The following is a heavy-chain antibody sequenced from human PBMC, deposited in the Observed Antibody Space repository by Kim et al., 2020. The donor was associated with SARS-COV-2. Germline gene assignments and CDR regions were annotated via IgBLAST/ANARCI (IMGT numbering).Heavy chain of an antibody. J-gene: IGHJ5*02. Sequence: GGSLRLSCAASGFTFSSYAMGWVRQAPGKGLEWVSSISSTGSSTYYADSVKGRFTISRDNSKNTLYLQMNSLRAEDTALYYCARGARGGAGWFDPWGQGTLVTVSS. V-gene: IGHV3-23*01. CDR3: ARGARGGAGWFDP. CDR2: ISSTGSST. D-gene: IGHD2-21*01. CDR1: GFTFSSYA.